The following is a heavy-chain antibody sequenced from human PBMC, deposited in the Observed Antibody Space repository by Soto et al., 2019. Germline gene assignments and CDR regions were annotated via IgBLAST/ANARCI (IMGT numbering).Heavy chain of an antibody. Sequence: QVQLVESGGGVVQPGRSLRLSCAASGFTFSSYGMHWVRQAPGKGLEWVAVIWYDGSNKYYADSVKGRFTISRDNSKNTLYLQMNSLRAEDTAVYYCARVRGYSGYDYGGFDYWGQGTLVTVSS. D-gene: IGHD5-12*01. J-gene: IGHJ4*02. CDR3: ARVRGYSGYDYGGFDY. CDR2: IWYDGSNK. CDR1: GFTFSSYG. V-gene: IGHV3-33*01.